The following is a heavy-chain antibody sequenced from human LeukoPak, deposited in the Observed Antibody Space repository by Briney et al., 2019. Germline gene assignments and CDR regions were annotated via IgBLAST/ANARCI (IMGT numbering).Heavy chain of an antibody. J-gene: IGHJ3*02. CDR3: ARAIYSRAWYASDI. D-gene: IGHD6-19*01. CDR2: ISYTGSN. V-gene: IGHV4-59*01. Sequence: SETLSLTCSVSGGSISSSYWSWIRQAPGKGPEWIGYISYTGSNDYSPSLKSRVTISVDTSKNQFSLRVNSVTAADTAVYYCARAIYSRAWYASDIWGQGTVVTVSA. CDR1: GGSISSSY.